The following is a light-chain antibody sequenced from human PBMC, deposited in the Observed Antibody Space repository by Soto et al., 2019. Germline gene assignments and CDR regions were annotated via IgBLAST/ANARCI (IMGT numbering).Light chain of an antibody. CDR3: SSYTSSTNHV. J-gene: IGLJ1*01. Sequence: QSVLTQPASVSGSPGQSLTISCTGTSIDIAPYNYVSWYQQHPGKAPKLIIYEVSYRPSGISNRFSGSKSGNTASLTISGLQAEDAADYYCSSYTSSTNHVSGTGTKVTVL. V-gene: IGLV2-14*01. CDR1: SIDIAPYNY. CDR2: EVS.